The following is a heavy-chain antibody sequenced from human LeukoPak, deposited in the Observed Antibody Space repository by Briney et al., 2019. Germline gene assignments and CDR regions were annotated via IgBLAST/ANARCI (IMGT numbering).Heavy chain of an antibody. D-gene: IGHD5-12*01. CDR3: ARDHGSGYAISMSDY. V-gene: IGHV4-38-2*02. CDR1: GHSISSGYY. Sequence: SETLSLTCTVSGHSISSGYYWGWIRQPPGKGLEWIGSIYYSGSTYYNPSLKSRVTISVDTSKNQFSLKLSSVTAADTAVYYCARDHGSGYAISMSDYWGQGTLVTVSS. CDR2: IYYSGST. J-gene: IGHJ4*02.